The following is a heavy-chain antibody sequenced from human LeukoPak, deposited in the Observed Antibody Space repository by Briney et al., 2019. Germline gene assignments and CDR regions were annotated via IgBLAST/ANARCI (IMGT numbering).Heavy chain of an antibody. V-gene: IGHV4-38-2*01. CDR2: IYHSGST. CDR1: GYSISSGYY. D-gene: IGHD1-26*01. Sequence: SETLSLTCAVSGYSISSGYYWGWIRQPPGKGLEWIGSIYHSGSTYYNPSLKSRVTISVDTSKNQFSLKLSSVTAADTAVYYCARQRWELLDHDALDIWGQGTMVTVSS. CDR3: ARQRWELLDHDALDI. J-gene: IGHJ3*02.